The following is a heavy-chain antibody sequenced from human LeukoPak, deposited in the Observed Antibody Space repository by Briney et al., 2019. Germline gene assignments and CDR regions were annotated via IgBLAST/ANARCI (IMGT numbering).Heavy chain of an antibody. V-gene: IGHV3-23*01. CDR3: AKEIAVAGRDWFDP. D-gene: IGHD6-19*01. CDR2: ISGSGGST. Sequence: GGSLGLSCAASGFTFSSYAMSWVRQAPWKGLEWVPAISGSGGSTYYADSVKGRFTISRDNSKNTLYLQMNSLRAEDTAVYYCAKEIAVAGRDWFDPWGQGTLVTVSS. J-gene: IGHJ5*02. CDR1: GFTFSSYA.